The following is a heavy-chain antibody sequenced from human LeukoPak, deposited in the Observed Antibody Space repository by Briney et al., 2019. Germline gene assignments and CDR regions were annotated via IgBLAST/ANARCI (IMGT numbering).Heavy chain of an antibody. CDR1: GGSISSSRYY. V-gene: IGHV4-39*07. Sequence: SETLSLTFTVSGGSISSSRYYWGWIRQPPGKGLEWIGSISYSGSTYYNPSLKGRVTISVDTFKNQFSLKVSSMTAADTAVYYCARRPSGFDPWGQGTLVTVSS. CDR3: ARRPSGFDP. D-gene: IGHD3-10*01. CDR2: ISYSGST. J-gene: IGHJ5*02.